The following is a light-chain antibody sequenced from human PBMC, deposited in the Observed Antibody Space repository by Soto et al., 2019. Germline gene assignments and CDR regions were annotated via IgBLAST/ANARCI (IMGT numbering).Light chain of an antibody. CDR1: QSVSSN. V-gene: IGKV3D-15*01. CDR3: QQYHSWPPRT. CDR2: GVY. Sequence: EIVMTQSPTILSVSPGEIATLSCRASQSVSSNLAWYQQKPGQAPRLLIYGVYTRAPGIPARFSGSGSGTEFTLTISSLQFEDFAVYYCQQYHSWPPRTFGQGTKVDIK. J-gene: IGKJ1*01.